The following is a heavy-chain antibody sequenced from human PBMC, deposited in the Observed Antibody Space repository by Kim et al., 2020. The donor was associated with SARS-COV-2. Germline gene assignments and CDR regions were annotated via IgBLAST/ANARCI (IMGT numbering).Heavy chain of an antibody. CDR2: ISGSGGST. CDR1: GFTFSSYA. CDR3: AKGFGIGVVVITPFDY. V-gene: IGHV3-23*01. J-gene: IGHJ4*02. Sequence: GGSLRLSCAASGFTFSSYAMSWVRQAPGKGLEWVSAISGSGGSTYYADSVKGRFTISRDNSKNTLYLQMNSLRAEDTAVYYCAKGFGIGVVVITPFDYWGQGTLVTVSS. D-gene: IGHD3-22*01.